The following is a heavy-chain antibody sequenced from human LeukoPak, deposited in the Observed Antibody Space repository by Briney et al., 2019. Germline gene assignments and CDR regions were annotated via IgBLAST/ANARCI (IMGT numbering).Heavy chain of an antibody. Sequence: SETLSLTCTVSGGSISSYYWSWIRQPAGKGLEWIGRIYTSGSTNYNPSLKSRVTMSVDTSKNQFSLKLSSVTAADTAVYYCARDLGEAVAGASWFDPWGQGTLVTVSS. J-gene: IGHJ5*02. CDR1: GGSISSYY. D-gene: IGHD6-19*01. CDR3: ARDLGEAVAGASWFDP. V-gene: IGHV4-4*07. CDR2: IYTSGST.